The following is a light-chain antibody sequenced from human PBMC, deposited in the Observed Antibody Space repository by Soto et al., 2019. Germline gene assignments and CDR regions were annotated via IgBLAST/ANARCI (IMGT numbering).Light chain of an antibody. Sequence: EIVLTQSPGTLSLSPGERATLSCRASQTFTTSSLAWYQQKPGQAPRLLISGASNRATGIPDRFSGSGSGTDFTLTISRLEPEDFAAYYCQQYDRSPRTFGQGTKVDIK. J-gene: IGKJ1*01. CDR2: GAS. CDR1: QTFTTSS. V-gene: IGKV3-20*01. CDR3: QQYDRSPRT.